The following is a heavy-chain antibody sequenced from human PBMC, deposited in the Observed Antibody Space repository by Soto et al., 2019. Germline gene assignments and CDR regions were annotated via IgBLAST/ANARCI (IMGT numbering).Heavy chain of an antibody. V-gene: IGHV3-66*01. CDR1: GFTVSSNY. D-gene: IGHD3-22*01. Sequence: GGSLRLSCAASGFTVSSNYMSWVRQAPGKGLEWVSVIYSGGSTYYADSVKGRFTISRHNSKNTLYLQMNSLRAEDTAVYYCASRTITMIVGGGMDVWGQGTTVTVSS. CDR3: ASRTITMIVGGGMDV. J-gene: IGHJ6*02. CDR2: IYSGGST.